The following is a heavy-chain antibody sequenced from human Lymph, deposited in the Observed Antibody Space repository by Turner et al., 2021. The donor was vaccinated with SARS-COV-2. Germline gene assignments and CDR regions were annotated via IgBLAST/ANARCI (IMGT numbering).Heavy chain of an antibody. D-gene: IGHD1-1*01. CDR1: GYTLPVLS. CDR3: ATLKSCWKILTGRYYFDF. J-gene: IGHJ4*02. V-gene: IGHV1-24*01. CDR2: FDSEDGET. Sequence: HVQLVQSGAVVKYPGGSVKVSCRVSGYTLPVLSIHWVRPAPGKGLEWRVGFDSEDGETIYAQKFQGRVTMTEDTSTDTAYMELGSLRSEDTAVYHCATLKSCWKILTGRYYFDFWGQGILVTVSS.